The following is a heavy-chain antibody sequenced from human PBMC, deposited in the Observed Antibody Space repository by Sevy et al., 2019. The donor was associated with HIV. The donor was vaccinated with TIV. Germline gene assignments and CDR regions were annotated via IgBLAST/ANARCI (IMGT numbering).Heavy chain of an antibody. CDR2: IKQDGSGK. Sequence: GGSLRLSCAASGFTFSSYWMSWVRQAPGKGLEWVANIKQDGSGKYYVDSVKGRFTISRDNAKNSLYLQMNSLRAEDTAVYYCARGRYYQRYYYYGMDVWGQGTTVTVSS. V-gene: IGHV3-7*03. CDR3: ARGRYYQRYYYYGMDV. D-gene: IGHD3-10*01. J-gene: IGHJ6*02. CDR1: GFTFSSYW.